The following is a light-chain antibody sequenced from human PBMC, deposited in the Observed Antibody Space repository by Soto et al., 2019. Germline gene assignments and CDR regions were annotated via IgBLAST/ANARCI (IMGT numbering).Light chain of an antibody. J-gene: IGKJ1*01. CDR3: QQYNNWPRT. CDR1: QSVCSK. CDR2: DAS. Sequence: EIVMTQSPPTLSVSPGERATLSCRASQSVCSKLAWYQQRPGQAPRLLIYDASNRATGIPARFSGSGSGTDFTLTISSLEPEDFAVYYCQQYNNWPRTFGQGTKVDIK. V-gene: IGKV3D-15*01.